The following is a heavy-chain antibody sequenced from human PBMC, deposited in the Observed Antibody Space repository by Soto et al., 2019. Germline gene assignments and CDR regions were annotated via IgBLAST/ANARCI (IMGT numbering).Heavy chain of an antibody. CDR2: INPSGGST. J-gene: IGHJ6*02. D-gene: IGHD5-12*01. CDR3: ASEKWRTVYNMDV. Sequence: QVHLVQSGAEVKKPGASMKVSCKASGYTFMSYYMDWVRQAPGQGLEWMGIINPSGGSTIYAQRFQGRITITRDTSTSTVSMELSSLRSEDTAVYYCASEKWRTVYNMDVLGQGTMVTVSS. V-gene: IGHV1-46*01. CDR1: GYTFMSYY.